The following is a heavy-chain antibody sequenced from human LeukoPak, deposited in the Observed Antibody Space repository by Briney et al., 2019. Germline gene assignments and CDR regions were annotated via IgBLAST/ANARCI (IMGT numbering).Heavy chain of an antibody. CDR1: GFAVSSNY. CDR3: ARHSQYSSSWYQFDY. J-gene: IGHJ4*02. CDR2: IYSGGST. D-gene: IGHD6-13*01. V-gene: IGHV3-53*01. Sequence: GGSLRLSCAAAGFAVSSNYMSWVRQTPGKGLEWVSVIYSGGSTYYTNSVKGRFTISRDNSKNTLYLQMNRLRVEDTAVYYCARHSQYSSSWYQFDYWGQGTLVTVSS.